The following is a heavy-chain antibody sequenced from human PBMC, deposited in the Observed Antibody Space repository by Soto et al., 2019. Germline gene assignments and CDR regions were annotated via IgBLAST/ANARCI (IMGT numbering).Heavy chain of an antibody. V-gene: IGHV4-39*01. J-gene: IGHJ4*02. D-gene: IGHD5-12*01. Sequence: SETLSLTCTVSGGSISSSSYYWGWIRQPPGKGLEWIGSIYYSGSTYYNPSLKSRVTISVDTSKNQFSLKLSSVTAADTAVYYCARQARWLRSFALLDYWGQGTLVTVSS. CDR3: ARQARWLRSFALLDY. CDR1: GGSISSSSYY. CDR2: IYYSGST.